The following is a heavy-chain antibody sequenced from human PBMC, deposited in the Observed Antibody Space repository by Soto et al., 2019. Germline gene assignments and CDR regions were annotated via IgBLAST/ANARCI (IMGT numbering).Heavy chain of an antibody. CDR1: GGTFSSYA. CDR2: IIPIFGTA. J-gene: IGHJ6*02. Sequence: QVQLVQSGAEVKKPGSSVKVSCKASGGTFSSYAISWVRQAPGQGLEWMGGIIPIFGTANYAQKFQGRVTITADESTSTAYMELSSLRSEDTAVYYCARDSNHYYHSNTPYYYYYGMDVWGQGTTVTVSS. CDR3: ARDSNHYYHSNTPYYYYYGMDV. D-gene: IGHD3-22*01. V-gene: IGHV1-69*01.